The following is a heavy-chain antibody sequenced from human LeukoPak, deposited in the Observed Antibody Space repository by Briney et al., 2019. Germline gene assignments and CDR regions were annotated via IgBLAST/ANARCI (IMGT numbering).Heavy chain of an antibody. J-gene: IGHJ4*02. Sequence: SQALSLTCTVSGGSISSGSYYWTWIRQPAGKGLEWIGRFYTSGNTNYSPSLQSRVTISVDTSKNQFSLKLSSVTAADTAFYYCARGYPFDYWGQGILVTVSS. CDR3: ARGYPFDY. CDR1: GGSISSGSYY. V-gene: IGHV4-61*02. D-gene: IGHD1-14*01. CDR2: FYTSGNT.